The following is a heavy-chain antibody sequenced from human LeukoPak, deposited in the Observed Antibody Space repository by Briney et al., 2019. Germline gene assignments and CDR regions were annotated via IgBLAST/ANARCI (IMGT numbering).Heavy chain of an antibody. J-gene: IGHJ5*02. V-gene: IGHV6-1*01. D-gene: IGHD6-13*01. CDR3: ARDLTGRSSSWYSWFDP. Sequence: SQTLSLTCAISGDSVSSNSAAWNWIRQSPSRGLEWLGRTYYRSKWYNDYAVSVKSRITINPDTSKNQFSLQLNSVTPEDTAVYYCARDLTGRSSSWYSWFDPWGQGTLVTVSS. CDR2: TYYRSKWYN. CDR1: GDSVSSNSAA.